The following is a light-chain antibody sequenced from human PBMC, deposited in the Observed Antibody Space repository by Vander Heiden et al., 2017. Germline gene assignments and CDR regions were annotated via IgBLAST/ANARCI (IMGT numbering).Light chain of an antibody. J-gene: IGKJ2*01. CDR3: MQALQTPYT. Sequence: EIVITQSQHDLPGTPAEPSSNACRASLSLLHSNGYNYLDWYLQKPGQSPQLLIYLGSNRAYGVPDRFSGSGSGTDFTLKISRVEAEDVGVYYCMQALQTPYTFGQGTKLEIK. CDR1: LSLLHSNGYNY. CDR2: LGS. V-gene: IGKV2-28*01.